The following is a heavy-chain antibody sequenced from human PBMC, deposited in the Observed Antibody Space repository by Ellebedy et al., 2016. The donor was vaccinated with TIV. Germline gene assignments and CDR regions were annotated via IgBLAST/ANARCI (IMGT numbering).Heavy chain of an antibody. D-gene: IGHD2-21*02. V-gene: IGHV3-48*04. CDR2: ISRDSDTI. Sequence: GESLKISXAGSGLTFSRYNMNWVRQAPGKGLEWVSYISRDSDTIYYADSVKGRFTISRDNSKKSLFLQMNSLRAEDSAVYYCATDPTALRGGMDVWGQGTTVTVSS. J-gene: IGHJ6*02. CDR3: ATDPTALRGGMDV. CDR1: GLTFSRYN.